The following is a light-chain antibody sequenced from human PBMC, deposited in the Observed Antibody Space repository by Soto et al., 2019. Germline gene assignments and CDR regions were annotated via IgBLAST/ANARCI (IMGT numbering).Light chain of an antibody. Sequence: EIVLTQSPGTLSLSPGERGTLSCRASQSVSSSYLGWYHQKPGQAPRLLIYGASSRATGIPDRFSGSGSGTDFTLTISRLEPEDFAVYYCQQYGSSPRTFGQGTKVDIK. CDR1: QSVSSSY. CDR3: QQYGSSPRT. V-gene: IGKV3-20*01. CDR2: GAS. J-gene: IGKJ1*01.